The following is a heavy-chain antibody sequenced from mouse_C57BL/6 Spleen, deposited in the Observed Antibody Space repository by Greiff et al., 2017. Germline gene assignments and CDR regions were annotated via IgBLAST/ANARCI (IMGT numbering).Heavy chain of an antibody. J-gene: IGHJ3*01. Sequence: QVHVKQPGTELVKPGASVKLSCKASGYTFTSYWMHWVKQRPGQGLEWIGNINPSNGGTNYNEKFKSKATLTVDKSSSTAYMQLSSLTSEDSAVYYCAREGYDLAWFAYWGQGTLVTVSA. CDR1: GYTFTSYW. D-gene: IGHD2-3*01. CDR2: INPSNGGT. CDR3: AREGYDLAWFAY. V-gene: IGHV1-53*01.